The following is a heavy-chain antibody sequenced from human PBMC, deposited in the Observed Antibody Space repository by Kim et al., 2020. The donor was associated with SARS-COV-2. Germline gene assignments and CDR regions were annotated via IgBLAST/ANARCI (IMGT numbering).Heavy chain of an antibody. V-gene: IGHV4-39*01. Sequence: SETLSLTCTVSLGSISSSSYYWGWIRQPPGKGLEWIGSIYSSGDSHYNPFLKGRVTISVDTSKNQFSLRLNSVTASDTAVYYCARIKWSSLVFIDPWGQGTLVTVSS. D-gene: IGHD2-21*01. J-gene: IGHJ5*02. CDR3: ARIKWSSLVFIDP. CDR1: LGSISSSSYY. CDR2: IYSSGDS.